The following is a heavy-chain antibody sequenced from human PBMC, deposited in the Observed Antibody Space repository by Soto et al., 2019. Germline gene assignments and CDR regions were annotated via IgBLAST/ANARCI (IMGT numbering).Heavy chain of an antibody. V-gene: IGHV3-30-3*01. CDR2: ISYDGSNK. J-gene: IGHJ4*02. CDR1: GFTFSSYA. Sequence: QVQLVESGGGVVQPGRSLRLSCAASGFTFSSYAMHWVRQAPGKGLEWVAVISYDGSNKYYADSVKGRFTISRDNSKNTLYVQMNSLRAEDTAVYYCARGEAYNWNYGGGGFDYWGQGTLVTVSS. CDR3: ARGEAYNWNYGGGGFDY. D-gene: IGHD1-7*01.